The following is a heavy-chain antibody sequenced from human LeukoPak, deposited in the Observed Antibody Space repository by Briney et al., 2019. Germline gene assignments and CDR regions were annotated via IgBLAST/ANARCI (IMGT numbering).Heavy chain of an antibody. J-gene: IGHJ4*02. CDR3: AKVGVRDSSSWYVTDYQYFDY. D-gene: IGHD6-13*01. V-gene: IGHV4-34*01. CDR2: INHSGST. CDR1: GGSFSGYY. Sequence: PSETLSLTCAVYGGSFSGYYWSWIRQPPGKGLEWIGEINHSGSTNYNPSLKSRVTISVDTSKNQFSLKLSSVTAEDTAIYYCAKVGVRDSSSWYVTDYQYFDYWGQGTLVTVSS.